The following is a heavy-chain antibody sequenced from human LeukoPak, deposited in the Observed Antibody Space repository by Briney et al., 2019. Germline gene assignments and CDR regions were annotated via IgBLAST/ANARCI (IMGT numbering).Heavy chain of an antibody. CDR2: ISWNSGSI. CDR1: GFTFDDYA. CDR3: ARDPPGEPGDY. D-gene: IGHD2-21*01. Sequence: PGGSLRLSCAASGFTFDDYAMHWVRQAPGKGLEWVSGISWNSGSIGYADSVKGRFTISRDNAKNSLYLQMNSLRAEDTAVYYCARDPPGEPGDYWGQGTLVTVSS. J-gene: IGHJ4*02. V-gene: IGHV3-9*01.